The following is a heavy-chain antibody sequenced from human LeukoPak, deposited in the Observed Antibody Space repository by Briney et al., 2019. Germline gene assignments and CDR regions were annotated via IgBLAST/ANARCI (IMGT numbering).Heavy chain of an antibody. V-gene: IGHV5-51*01. CDR3: ARLRTRRDRLPYYVDY. J-gene: IGHJ4*02. D-gene: IGHD5-24*01. Sequence: GESLKISCKGSGYSFTSYWIGWVRQMPGKGLEWMGIIYPGDSDTRYSPSFQGQVTISADKSISTAYLQWSSLKASDTAMYYCARLRTRRDRLPYYVDYWGQGTLVTVSS. CDR1: GYSFTSYW. CDR2: IYPGDSDT.